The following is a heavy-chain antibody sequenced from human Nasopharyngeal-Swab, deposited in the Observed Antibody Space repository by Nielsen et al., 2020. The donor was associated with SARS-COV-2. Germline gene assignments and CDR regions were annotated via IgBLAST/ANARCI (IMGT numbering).Heavy chain of an antibody. Sequence: WIRQPPGKGLEWVAVISYDGSNKYYADSVKGRFTISRDNSKNTLYLQMNSPRAEDTAVYYCAKDPYSGSYQRPVNWFDPWGQGTLVTVSS. CDR2: ISYDGSNK. CDR3: AKDPYSGSYQRPVNWFDP. J-gene: IGHJ5*02. V-gene: IGHV3-30-3*02. D-gene: IGHD1-26*01.